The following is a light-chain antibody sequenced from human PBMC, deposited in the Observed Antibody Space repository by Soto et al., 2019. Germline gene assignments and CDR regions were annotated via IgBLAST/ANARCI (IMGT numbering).Light chain of an antibody. CDR2: GTS. Sequence: EIVLTQSPATLSLSPAERSTLSWRASQSVNSNLAWYQQKAGQAPRLLIYGTSTRATGIPARFSGSGSGTDFTLTISSLPFEDFAVYYCQQYNNWPRTFGQGTKVDIK. V-gene: IGKV3-15*01. CDR1: QSVNSN. CDR3: QQYNNWPRT. J-gene: IGKJ1*01.